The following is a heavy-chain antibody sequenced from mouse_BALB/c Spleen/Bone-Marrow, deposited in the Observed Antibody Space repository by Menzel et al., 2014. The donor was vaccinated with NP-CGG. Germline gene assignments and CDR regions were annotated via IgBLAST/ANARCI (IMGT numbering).Heavy chain of an antibody. V-gene: IGHV14-3*02. J-gene: IGHJ3*01. CDR1: GFNIKDTY. CDR3: ANYYYGRSLFAY. CDR2: IDPANGNT. D-gene: IGHD1-1*01. Sequence: EVQVVESGAELVKPGASVKLSCTASGFNIKDTYMHWVKQRPEQGLEWIGRIDPANGNTKYDPKFQGKATITADTSSNTACLQLSSLTSEDTAVYYCANYYYGRSLFAYWGQGTLVTVSA.